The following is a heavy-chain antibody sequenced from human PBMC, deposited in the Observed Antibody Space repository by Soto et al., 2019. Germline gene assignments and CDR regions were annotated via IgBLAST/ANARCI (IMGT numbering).Heavy chain of an antibody. D-gene: IGHD6-13*01. CDR2: ISGSGGST. Sequence: GSLRLSCAASGFTFSSYAMSWVRQAPGKGLEWVSAISGSGGSTYYADSVKGRFTISRDNSKNTLYLQMNSLRAEDTAVYYCAKDRRQSSSSYFDYWGQGTLVTAPQ. V-gene: IGHV3-23*01. CDR1: GFTFSSYA. CDR3: AKDRRQSSSSYFDY. J-gene: IGHJ4*02.